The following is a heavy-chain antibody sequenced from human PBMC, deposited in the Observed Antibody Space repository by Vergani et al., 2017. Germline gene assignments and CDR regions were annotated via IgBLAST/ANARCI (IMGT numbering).Heavy chain of an antibody. V-gene: IGHV3-48*04. CDR1: GFTFSSYS. CDR3: ARDRNRYDFDAFDI. Sequence: EVQLVESGGGLVQPGGSLRLSCAASGFTFSSYSMNWVRQAPGKGLEWVSYISSSSSTIYYADSVKGRFTISRDNAKNSRYLQMNSLRAEDTAVYYCARDRNRYDFDAFDIWGQGTMVTVSS. D-gene: IGHD3-3*01. J-gene: IGHJ3*02. CDR2: ISSSSSTI.